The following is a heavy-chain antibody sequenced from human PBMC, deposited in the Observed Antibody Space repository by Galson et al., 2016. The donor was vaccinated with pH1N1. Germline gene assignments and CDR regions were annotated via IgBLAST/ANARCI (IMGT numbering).Heavy chain of an antibody. J-gene: IGHJ4*02. CDR2: IKEDGSET. CDR3: ARAIGSRSAY. Sequence: SLRLSCAASGFTFSNYWMHWVRQVPGKGLEWVANIKEDGSETYYVGSVRGRFTISRDNAKNSLYLQMNSLRDEDTALYYCARAIGSRSAYWGQGTLVTASS. CDR1: GFTFSNYW. D-gene: IGHD3-16*02. V-gene: IGHV3-7*01.